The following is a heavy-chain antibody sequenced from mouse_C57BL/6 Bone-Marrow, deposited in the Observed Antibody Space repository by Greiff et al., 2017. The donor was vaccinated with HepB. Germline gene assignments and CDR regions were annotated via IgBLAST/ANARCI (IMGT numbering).Heavy chain of an antibody. V-gene: IGHV1-82*01. CDR2: IYPGNGDT. Sequence: QVQLQQSGAELMKPGASVKLSCTATGYTFSSSWLNWVKQRPGKGLEWIGRIYPGNGDTNYNGKFKGKATLTADKSSSTAYMQLSSLTSEDSAFYFCARNYDYGYYFDDWGQGTTLTVSS. D-gene: IGHD2-4*01. CDR3: ARNYDYGYYFDD. CDR1: GYTFSSSW. J-gene: IGHJ2*01.